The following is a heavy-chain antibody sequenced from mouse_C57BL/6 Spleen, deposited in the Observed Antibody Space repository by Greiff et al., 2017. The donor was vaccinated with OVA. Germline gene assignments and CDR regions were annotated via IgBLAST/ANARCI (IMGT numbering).Heavy chain of an antibody. CDR2: IYPGSGNT. V-gene: IGHV1-76*01. CDR1: GYTFTDYY. Sequence: VQLQQSGAELVRPGASVKLSCKASGYTFTDYYINWVKQRPGQGLEWIARIYPGSGNTYYNEKFKGKVTLTAEKSSSTAFLQRSSLTSEDSAVCVGAKAEDYGFAYWGQGTLVTVSA. D-gene: IGHD2-4*01. CDR3: AKAEDYGFAY. J-gene: IGHJ3*01.